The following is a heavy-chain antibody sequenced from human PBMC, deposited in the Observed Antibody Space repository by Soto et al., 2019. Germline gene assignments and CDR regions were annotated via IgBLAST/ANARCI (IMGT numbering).Heavy chain of an antibody. D-gene: IGHD4-4*01. J-gene: IGHJ4*02. CDR1: GFTFSSYG. CDR3: ARDSSGRDLTKIDY. Sequence: EVQVVESGGGLVKPGGSLRLSCAASGFTFSSYGMNWVRQAPGKGLEWVSAISSSSTYIKYADSVEGRFTISRDNARNALYLEMNSLRVEDTAVYYCARDSSGRDLTKIDYWGQGTQVTVSS. V-gene: IGHV3-21*01. CDR2: ISSSSTYI.